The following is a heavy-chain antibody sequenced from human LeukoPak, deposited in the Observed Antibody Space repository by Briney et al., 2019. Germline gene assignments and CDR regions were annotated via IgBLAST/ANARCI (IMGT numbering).Heavy chain of an antibody. CDR1: GFTFSSYS. V-gene: IGHV3-21*01. D-gene: IGHD1-26*01. Sequence: GSLRLSCAASGFTFSSYSMNWVRQAPGKGLEWVSSISSSSSYIDYADSVKGRFTISRDNAKNSLYLQMNSLRAEDTAVYYCARRRLGRGSYRDNWFDPCGQGTLVTVSS. J-gene: IGHJ5*02. CDR2: ISSSSSYI. CDR3: ARRRLGRGSYRDNWFDP.